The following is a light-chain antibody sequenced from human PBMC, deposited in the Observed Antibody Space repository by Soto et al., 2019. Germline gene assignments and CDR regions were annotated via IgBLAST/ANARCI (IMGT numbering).Light chain of an antibody. V-gene: IGLV2-18*02. CDR3: SSYTSSSTFDVV. CDR1: SSDVGSYTR. J-gene: IGLJ2*01. Sequence: QSVLTQPPSVSGSPGQSVTISCTGTSSDVGSYTRVSWYQQPPGTAPKLMIYEVSNRPSGVPDRFSGSKSGNTASLTISGLQAEDEADYYCSSYTSSSTFDVVFGGGTKLTVL. CDR2: EVS.